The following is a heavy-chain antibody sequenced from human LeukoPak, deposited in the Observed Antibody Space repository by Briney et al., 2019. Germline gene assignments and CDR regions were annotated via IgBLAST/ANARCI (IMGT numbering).Heavy chain of an antibody. J-gene: IGHJ4*02. CDR2: VLYSGST. CDR3: ATGRSIRYFDY. V-gene: IGHV4-59*12. CDR1: GVSIFSSY. Sequence: SETLSLTCTVSGVSIFSSYWNWVRQPPGKGLEWIGYVLYSGSTNYNPSLKSRVTISVDTSKSQFSPKLSSATAADTAVYYCATGRSIRYFDYWGQGTLLTVSS. D-gene: IGHD3-9*01.